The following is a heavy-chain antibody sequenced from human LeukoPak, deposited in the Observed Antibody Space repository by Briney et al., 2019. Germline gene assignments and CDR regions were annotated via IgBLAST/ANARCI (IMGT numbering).Heavy chain of an antibody. Sequence: GGSLRLSCAASGFTFSSYSMNWVRQAPGKGLEWVSSIISSSTYIYYADSVNGRFTISRDNAKNSLYLQMNSLRAEDTAMYYCARGPTPQTYYYDSSGYSDWGQGTLVTVSS. CDR3: ARGPTPQTYYYDSSGYSD. CDR1: GFTFSSYS. D-gene: IGHD3-22*01. J-gene: IGHJ4*02. CDR2: IISSSTYI. V-gene: IGHV3-21*01.